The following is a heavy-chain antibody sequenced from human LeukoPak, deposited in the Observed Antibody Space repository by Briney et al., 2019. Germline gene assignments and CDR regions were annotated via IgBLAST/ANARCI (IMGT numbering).Heavy chain of an antibody. CDR2: MNPNNGNT. Sequence: ASVKVSCKASGYTFTSYDINWVRQATGQGLEWMGWMNPNNGNTDYAQKFQGRVTITRNTSISTAYMELSSLRSEDTAVYYCARGNSGWSAYYYMDVWGKGTTVTIPS. V-gene: IGHV1-8*03. CDR1: GYTFTSYD. CDR3: ARGNSGWSAYYYMDV. J-gene: IGHJ6*03. D-gene: IGHD6-19*01.